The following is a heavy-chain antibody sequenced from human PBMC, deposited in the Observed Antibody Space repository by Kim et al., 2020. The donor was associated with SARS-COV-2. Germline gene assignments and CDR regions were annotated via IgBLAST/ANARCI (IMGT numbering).Heavy chain of an antibody. D-gene: IGHD3-3*01. V-gene: IGHV4-59*01. CDR1: GGSISSYY. CDR3: ARTYYDFWSGYYYYYYYMDV. CDR2: IYYSVST. J-gene: IGHJ6*03. Sequence: SETLSLTCTVSGGSISSYYWSWIRQPPGKGLEWIGYIYYSVSTNYNPSLKSRVTISVDTSKNQFSLKLSSVTAADTAVYYCARTYYDFWSGYYYYYYYMDVWGKGTTVTVSS.